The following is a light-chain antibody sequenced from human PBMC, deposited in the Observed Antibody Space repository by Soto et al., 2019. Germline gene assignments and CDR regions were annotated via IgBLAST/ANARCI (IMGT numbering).Light chain of an antibody. Sequence: EIVMTQSPATLSVSPGERATLSCRASQSIRSNLAWYQQKPGQAPRLLIYGASTRATGFPARFSGSGSGTEFTLTISSLQSEDFGVYYCQQYNNWPLTFGGGTRVEIK. V-gene: IGKV3-15*01. J-gene: IGKJ4*01. CDR3: QQYNNWPLT. CDR2: GAS. CDR1: QSIRSN.